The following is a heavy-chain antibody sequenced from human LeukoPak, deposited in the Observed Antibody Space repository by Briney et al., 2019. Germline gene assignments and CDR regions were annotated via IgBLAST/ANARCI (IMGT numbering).Heavy chain of an antibody. J-gene: IGHJ6*02. Sequence: SETLSLTCTVSGGPISSYYWSWIRQPPGKGLEWIGYIYYSGSTNYNPSLKSRVTISVDTSKNQFSLKLSSVTAADTAVYYCARQPLAPTAYYYGMDVWGQGTTVTVSS. CDR3: ARQPLAPTAYYYGMDV. D-gene: IGHD5-12*01. CDR1: GGPISSYY. V-gene: IGHV4-59*08. CDR2: IYYSGST.